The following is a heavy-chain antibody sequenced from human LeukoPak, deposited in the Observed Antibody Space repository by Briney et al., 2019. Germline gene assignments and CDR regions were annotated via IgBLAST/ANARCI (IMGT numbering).Heavy chain of an antibody. CDR2: ISAYNGNT. Sequence: ASVKVSCKASGYTFTSYGISWVRQAPGQGLEWMGWISAYNGNTNYAQKLQGRVTMTTDTSTSTAYMELRSLRSDDTAVYYCAATRFSGSYFGPDAFDIWGQGTMVTVSS. V-gene: IGHV1-18*01. CDR1: GYTFTSYG. J-gene: IGHJ3*02. D-gene: IGHD1-26*01. CDR3: AATRFSGSYFGPDAFDI.